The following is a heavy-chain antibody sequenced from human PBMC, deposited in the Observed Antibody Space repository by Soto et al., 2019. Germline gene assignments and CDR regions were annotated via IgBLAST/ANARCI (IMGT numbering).Heavy chain of an antibody. D-gene: IGHD6-19*01. CDR3: AKVPPSAAVARSVFDY. CDR2: ISGSGGST. V-gene: IGHV3-23*01. CDR1: GFAFSDYT. Sequence: GGSLRLSCSASGFAFSDYTMGWVRQAPGKGLEWVSAISGSGGSTYYADSVKGRFTISRDNSKNTLYLQMNSLRAEDTAVYYCAKVPPSAAVARSVFDYWGQGTLVTVSS. J-gene: IGHJ4*02.